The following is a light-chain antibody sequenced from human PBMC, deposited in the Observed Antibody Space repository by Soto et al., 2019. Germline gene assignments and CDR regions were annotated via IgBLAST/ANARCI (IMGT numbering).Light chain of an antibody. CDR3: HQRGSWPRGT. CDR1: QSVSSY. J-gene: IGKJ1*01. V-gene: IGKV3-11*01. CDR2: DAS. Sequence: IVLTQSPCTPPPRPGQTAPLSCRSSQSVSSYLAWYQQKPGQAPRLLIYDASNRATGIPDRFSGSGSGTDFTLTISSLEPEDFAVYYCHQRGSWPRGTFGQGTKVDIK.